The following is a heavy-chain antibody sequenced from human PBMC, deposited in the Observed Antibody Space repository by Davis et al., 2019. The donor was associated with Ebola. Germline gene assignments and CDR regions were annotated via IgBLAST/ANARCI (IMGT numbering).Heavy chain of an antibody. CDR3: AKDSSSSSHYYYGMDV. D-gene: IGHD6-6*01. CDR1: GFTFDDYA. J-gene: IGHJ6*04. Sequence: GGSLRLSCAASGFTFDDYAMHWVRQAPGKGLEWVSGISWNSGSIGYADSVKGRFTISRDNAKNSLYLQMNSLRAEDTALYYCAKDSSSSSHYYYGMDVGAKGPRSPSPQ. CDR2: ISWNSGSI. V-gene: IGHV3-9*01.